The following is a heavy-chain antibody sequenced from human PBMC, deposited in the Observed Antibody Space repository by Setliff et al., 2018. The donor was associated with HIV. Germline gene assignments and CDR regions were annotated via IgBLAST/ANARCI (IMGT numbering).Heavy chain of an antibody. CDR3: AKGLGSYLAATRDALWFDP. CDR2: ISWNSGSV. D-gene: IGHD2-15*01. Sequence: PGGSLRLSCAAAGFTFRDYSMHWVRQVPGKGPEWVATISWNSGSVAYADSVKGRFAISRDNSKNSLYLQMNSLRPEDMALYYCAKGLGSYLAATRDALWFDPWGQGTLVTVPQ. J-gene: IGHJ5*02. CDR1: GFTFRDYS. V-gene: IGHV3-9*03.